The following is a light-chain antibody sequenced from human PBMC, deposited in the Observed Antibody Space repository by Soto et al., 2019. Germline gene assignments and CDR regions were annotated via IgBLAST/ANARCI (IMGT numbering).Light chain of an antibody. CDR2: LNGDGSH. CDR1: SGHSSYV. J-gene: IGLJ3*02. Sequence: QLVLTQSPSASASLGASVKLTCTLTSGHSSYVIAWHQQQPEKGPRYLMNLNGDGSHSKGDGIPDRFSGSSSGAERYLTISSLQSEDEADYYCQTWGTGIQVFGGGTKVTVL. CDR3: QTWGTGIQV. V-gene: IGLV4-69*01.